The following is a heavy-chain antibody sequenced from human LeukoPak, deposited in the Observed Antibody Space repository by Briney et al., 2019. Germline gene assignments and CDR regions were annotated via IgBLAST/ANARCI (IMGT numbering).Heavy chain of an antibody. J-gene: IGHJ4*02. Sequence: GGSLRLSCAASGFTFIAYGMNWVRQAPGKGLEWVAGITTTGDTTYYADSVKGRFTISRDNSKNTLYLQMNSLRAEDTAVYYCAKDRLDFWSGLSSFDYWGQGTLVTVSS. CDR2: ITTTGDTT. CDR1: GFTFIAYG. V-gene: IGHV3-23*01. CDR3: AKDRLDFWSGLSSFDY. D-gene: IGHD3-3*01.